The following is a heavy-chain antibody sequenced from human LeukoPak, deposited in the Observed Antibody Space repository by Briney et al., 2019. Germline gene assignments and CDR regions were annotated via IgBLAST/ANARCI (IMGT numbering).Heavy chain of an antibody. CDR2: IRYDGSNK. V-gene: IGHV3-30*02. D-gene: IGHD4-17*01. J-gene: IGHJ6*03. CDR1: GFTLSRHP. CDR3: AKEMTTVTPPDMDV. Sequence: GGSLRLSCAASGFTLSRHPIFWVRQAPGKGLEWVAFIRYDGSNKYYADSVKGRFTISRDNSKNTLYLQMNSLRAEDTAVYYCAKEMTTVTPPDMDVWGKGTTVTISS.